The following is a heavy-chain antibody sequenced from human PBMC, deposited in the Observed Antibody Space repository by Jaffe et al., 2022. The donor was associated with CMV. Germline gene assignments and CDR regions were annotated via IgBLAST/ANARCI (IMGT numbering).Heavy chain of an antibody. CDR2: IYYSGST. CDR1: GGSISSYY. CDR3: ARHGVGAVPWFDP. Sequence: QVQLQESGPGLVKPSETLSLTCTVSGGSISSYYWSWIRQPPGKGLEWIGYIYYSGSTNYNPSLKSRVTISVDTSKNQFSLKLSSVTAADTAVYYCARHGVGAVPWFDPWGQGTLVTVSS. V-gene: IGHV4-59*08. J-gene: IGHJ5*02. D-gene: IGHD1-26*01.